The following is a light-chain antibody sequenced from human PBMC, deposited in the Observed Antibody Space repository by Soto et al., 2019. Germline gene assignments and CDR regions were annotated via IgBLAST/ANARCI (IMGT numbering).Light chain of an antibody. CDR2: AAS. J-gene: IGKJ3*01. Sequence: DIQMTQSPSSRSASVGDRVAITCRASQGISNYLAWYQQKPGKVPKLLIYAASTLQSGVPSRFSGSGSGTDFTLTISTLQPEDVATYYCQKYNTAPFTFGPGPKVDIK. V-gene: IGKV1-27*01. CDR1: QGISNY. CDR3: QKYNTAPFT.